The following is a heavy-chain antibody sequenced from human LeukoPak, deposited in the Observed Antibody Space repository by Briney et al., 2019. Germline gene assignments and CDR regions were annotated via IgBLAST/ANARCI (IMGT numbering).Heavy chain of an antibody. CDR1: GFTFSSFW. CDR3: AKDRGFGVFFQYYFDY. J-gene: IGHJ4*02. D-gene: IGHD3-10*01. V-gene: IGHV3-7*01. CDR2: IKHDGSEK. Sequence: GGSLRLSCAASGFTFSSFWMNWVRQAPGKGLEWVANIKHDGSEKYYVDSLKGRFTISRDNSKNTLYVQMNSLRAEDTAVYYCAKDRGFGVFFQYYFDYWGQGTLVTVSS.